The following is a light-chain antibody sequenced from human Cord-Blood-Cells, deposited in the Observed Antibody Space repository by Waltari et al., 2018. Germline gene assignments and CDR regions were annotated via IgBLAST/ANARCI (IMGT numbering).Light chain of an antibody. CDR1: NIGSKS. CDR2: DDS. V-gene: IGLV3-21*02. Sequence: SYVLTQPPSVSVAPGQTARITCGGNNIGSKSVHWYQQKPGQAPVLVVYDDSDRPSGIPDRFSGSNSGNTATLTISRVEAGDEADYYCQVWDSSSDHYVVGTGTKVTVL. CDR3: QVWDSSSDHYV. J-gene: IGLJ1*01.